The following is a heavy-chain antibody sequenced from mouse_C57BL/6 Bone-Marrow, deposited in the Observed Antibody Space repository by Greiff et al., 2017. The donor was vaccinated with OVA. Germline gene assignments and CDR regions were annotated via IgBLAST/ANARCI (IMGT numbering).Heavy chain of an antibody. CDR3: AREHGGL. D-gene: IGHD1-2*01. J-gene: IGHJ3*01. Sequence: QVQQQQPGAELVRPGSSVKLSCKASGYTFTSYWMHWVKPRPIQGLEWIGNIDPSDSETPYNQKFKDKATLTVDKSSSTAYMQLSSLTSEDSAVYYCAREHGGLWGQGTLVTVSA. V-gene: IGHV1-52*01. CDR1: GYTFTSYW. CDR2: IDPSDSET.